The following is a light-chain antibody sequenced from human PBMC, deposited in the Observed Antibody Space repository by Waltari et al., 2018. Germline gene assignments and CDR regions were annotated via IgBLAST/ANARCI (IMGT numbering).Light chain of an antibody. J-gene: IGKJ5*01. CDR3: QQSYSTPPIT. CDR2: AAS. V-gene: IGKV1-39*01. Sequence: DIQMTQSPSSLSASVGDRVTITCRASQSIRCYFNSYQQKPWKAPKLLIYAASSLQSGVPSRFSGSGSGTDFTLTISSLQPEDFATYYCQQSYSTPPITFGQGTRLEIK. CDR1: QSIRCY.